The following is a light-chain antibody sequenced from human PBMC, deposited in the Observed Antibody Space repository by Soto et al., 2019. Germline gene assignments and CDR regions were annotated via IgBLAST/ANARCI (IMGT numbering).Light chain of an antibody. V-gene: IGLV1-40*01. CDR1: SSNFGAGYD. J-gene: IGLJ1*01. CDR2: GNS. CDR3: QSYDGSLSGYV. Sequence: QSVLTQPPSVSGAPGQRVTISCTGSSSNFGAGYDVHWYQQLPGTAPKLLIYGNSNRPSGVPDRFSGSKSGTSASLAITGLQAEDEADYYCQSYDGSLSGYVFGTGTKVTAL.